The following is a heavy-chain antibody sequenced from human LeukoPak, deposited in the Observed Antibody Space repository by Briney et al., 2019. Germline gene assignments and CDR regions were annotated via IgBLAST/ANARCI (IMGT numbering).Heavy chain of an antibody. Sequence: SETLSLTCTVSGGSISSYYWSWIRQPPGKGLEWIGYIYYSGSTNYNPSLTSRVTISVDTSKNQFSLKLSSVTAADTAVYYCASEGPHMIGSFDIWGQGTMVTVSS. CDR2: IYYSGST. CDR1: GGSISSYY. D-gene: IGHD3-22*01. V-gene: IGHV4-59*01. J-gene: IGHJ3*02. CDR3: ASEGPHMIGSFDI.